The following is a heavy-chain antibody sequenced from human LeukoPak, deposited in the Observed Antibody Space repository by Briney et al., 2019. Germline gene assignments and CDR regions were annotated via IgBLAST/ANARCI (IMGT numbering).Heavy chain of an antibody. CDR1: GFSFSNYW. CDR2: INQDGSEK. D-gene: IGHD6-6*01. CDR3: ATSTYSSSPS. Sequence: GGSLRLSCAASGFSFSNYWMIWVRQAPGKGLEWVANINQDGSEKYYVDSVEGRFTIPRDDAKNSLYLQMNSLRAEDSALYYCATSTYSSSPSWGQGTLVTVSS. J-gene: IGHJ5*02. V-gene: IGHV3-7*01.